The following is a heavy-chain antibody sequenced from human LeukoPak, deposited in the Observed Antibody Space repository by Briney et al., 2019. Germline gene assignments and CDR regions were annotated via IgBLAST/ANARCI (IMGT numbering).Heavy chain of an antibody. D-gene: IGHD4-17*01. J-gene: IGHJ6*02. Sequence: ASVKVSCKASGYTFTGYYMHWVRQAPGQGLEWMGWINPNRGGTNYAQKFQGRVTMTRDTSISTAYMELSRLRSDDTAVYYCARDRLNDYGDFNYYYYYYGMDVWGQGTTVTVSS. V-gene: IGHV1-2*02. CDR3: ARDRLNDYGDFNYYYYYYGMDV. CDR1: GYTFTGYY. CDR2: INPNRGGT.